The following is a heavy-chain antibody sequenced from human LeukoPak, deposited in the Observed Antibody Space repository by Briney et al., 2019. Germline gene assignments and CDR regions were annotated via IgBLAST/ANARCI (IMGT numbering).Heavy chain of an antibody. J-gene: IGHJ4*02. CDR3: ARGLWGAMAYFFDY. V-gene: IGHV4-59*01. Sequence: PSETLSLTCTVSGGSISSYYWSWIRQPPGKGLEWIGYIYYSGSTNYNPSLKSRVTISVDTSKNQFSLKLSSVTAADTAVHYCARGLWGAMAYFFDYWGQGTLVTVSS. D-gene: IGHD5-18*01. CDR1: GGSISSYY. CDR2: IYYSGST.